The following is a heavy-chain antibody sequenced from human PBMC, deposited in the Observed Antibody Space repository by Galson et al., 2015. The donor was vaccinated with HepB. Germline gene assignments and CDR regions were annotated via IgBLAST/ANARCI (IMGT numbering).Heavy chain of an antibody. CDR2: IGGNDGTT. D-gene: IGHD2-8*02. Sequence: SLRLSCAASGLTKYATTWVRQAPGKGLEWVSTIGGNDGTTYYADSVKGRFTISRDNSKDTLYLQMNCLRVEDTAIYYCAKTTGRFSADFFWGQGTLVTVSS. CDR3: AKTTGRFSADFF. J-gene: IGHJ1*01. V-gene: IGHV3-23*01. CDR1: GLTKYA.